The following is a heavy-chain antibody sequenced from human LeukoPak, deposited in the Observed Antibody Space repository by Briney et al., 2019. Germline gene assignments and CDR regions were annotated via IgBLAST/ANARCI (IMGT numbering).Heavy chain of an antibody. CDR2: IYHSGST. J-gene: IGHJ6*03. Sequence: PSETLSLTCAVSGYSISSGYYWGWIRQPPGKGLEWIGSIYHSGSTYYNPSLKSRVTISVDTSKNQFSLKLSSVTAADTAVYYCARRNIVVVPAAPHYYYYYYMDVWGKGTTVTVSS. D-gene: IGHD2-2*01. CDR1: GYSISSGYY. CDR3: ARRNIVVVPAAPHYYYYYYMDV. V-gene: IGHV4-38-2*01.